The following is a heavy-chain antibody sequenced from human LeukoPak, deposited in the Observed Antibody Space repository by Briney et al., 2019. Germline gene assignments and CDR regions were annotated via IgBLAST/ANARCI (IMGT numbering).Heavy chain of an antibody. Sequence: SETLSLTCTVSGGSISSYYWSWIRQPPGKGLEWIGYIYYIGSTNYNPSLKSRVTISVDTSKNQFSLKLRSVTAADTAVYYCARQGAGGWPDYWGRGTLVTVSS. V-gene: IGHV4-59*08. J-gene: IGHJ4*02. CDR1: GGSISSYY. CDR2: IYYIGST. CDR3: ARQGAGGWPDY. D-gene: IGHD6-19*01.